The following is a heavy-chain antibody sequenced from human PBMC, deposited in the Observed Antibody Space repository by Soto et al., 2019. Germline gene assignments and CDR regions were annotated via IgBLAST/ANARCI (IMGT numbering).Heavy chain of an antibody. D-gene: IGHD3-3*01. Sequence: SETLSLTCTVSGGPISSYYWSWIRQPPGKGLEWIGYIYYSGSTNYNPSLKSRVTISVDTSKNQFSLKLSSVTAADTAVYYCARGNNGAGYYDFWSGFSRGAMDVWGQGTTVTVSS. CDR1: GGPISSYY. V-gene: IGHV4-59*01. CDR2: IYYSGST. J-gene: IGHJ6*02. CDR3: ARGNNGAGYYDFWSGFSRGAMDV.